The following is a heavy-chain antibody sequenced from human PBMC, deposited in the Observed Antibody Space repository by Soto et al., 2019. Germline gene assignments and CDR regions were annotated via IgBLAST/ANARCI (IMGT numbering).Heavy chain of an antibody. Sequence: VGSLRLSCAASGFTFSSYEMNWVRQAPGKGLEWVSYISDSGNTIHYADSVKGRFSISRDNAKKSLFLQMNSLRAEDTAVYYCVREAPCSNGVCQFDYWGRGTLVTVSS. CDR2: ISDSGNTI. CDR1: GFTFSSYE. J-gene: IGHJ4*02. D-gene: IGHD2-8*01. CDR3: VREAPCSNGVCQFDY. V-gene: IGHV3-48*03.